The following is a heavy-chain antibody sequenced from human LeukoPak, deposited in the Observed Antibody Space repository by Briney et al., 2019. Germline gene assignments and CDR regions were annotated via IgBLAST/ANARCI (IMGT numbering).Heavy chain of an antibody. V-gene: IGHV1-69*01. D-gene: IGHD3-22*01. J-gene: IGHJ5*02. CDR1: GGTLSSYA. Sequence: SVKVSCKASGGTLSSYAISWVRQAPGQGLEWMGGIIPIFGTANYAQKFQGRVTITADESTSTAYMELSSLRSEDTAVYYCVTYYYDSSGYYSNWFDPWGQGTLVTVSS. CDR2: IIPIFGTA. CDR3: VTYYYDSSGYYSNWFDP.